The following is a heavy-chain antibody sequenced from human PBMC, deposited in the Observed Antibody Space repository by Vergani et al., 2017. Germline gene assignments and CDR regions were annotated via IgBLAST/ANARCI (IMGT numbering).Heavy chain of an antibody. J-gene: IGHJ4*02. CDR1: GGSISSYY. Sequence: QVQLQESGPGLVKPSETLSLTCTVSGGSISSYYWSWNRQPPGKGLEWIGYIYYSGSTNYNPSLKSRVTISVDTSKNQFSLKLSSVTAADTAVYYCALEGADSFDYWGQGTLVTVSS. D-gene: IGHD1-26*01. CDR2: IYYSGST. CDR3: ALEGADSFDY. V-gene: IGHV4-59*08.